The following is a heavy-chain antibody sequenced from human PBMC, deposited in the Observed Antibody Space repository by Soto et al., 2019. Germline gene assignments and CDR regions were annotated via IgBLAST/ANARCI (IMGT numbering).Heavy chain of an antibody. CDR2: MSHSGGT. CDR1: GGFVTSGSYY. Sequence: QVQLQQWGAGLLKPSETLSLTCAVYGGFVTSGSYYWSWIRQPPGKGLEWIGEMSHSGGTHFNPSLKSRVTISVHTSKNQFTLKMSSVTAADTALYYSARVERGTATTVAHVYDIWGPGTMVTVSS. CDR3: ARVERGTATTVAHVYDI. V-gene: IGHV4-34*01. J-gene: IGHJ3*02. D-gene: IGHD1-1*01.